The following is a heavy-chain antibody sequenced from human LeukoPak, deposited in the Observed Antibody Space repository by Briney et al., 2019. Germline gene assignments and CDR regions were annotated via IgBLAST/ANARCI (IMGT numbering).Heavy chain of an antibody. Sequence: PGGSLRLSCAASGFTFSSYWMHWVRQAPGKGLVWVSRINTDGSSTSYADFVKGRFTISRDNAKNTLYLQMNSLRAEDTAVYYCARVGTVTTLGYFDLWGRGTLVTVSS. V-gene: IGHV3-74*01. J-gene: IGHJ2*01. CDR2: INTDGSST. CDR3: ARVGTVTTLGYFDL. D-gene: IGHD4-11*01. CDR1: GFTFSSYW.